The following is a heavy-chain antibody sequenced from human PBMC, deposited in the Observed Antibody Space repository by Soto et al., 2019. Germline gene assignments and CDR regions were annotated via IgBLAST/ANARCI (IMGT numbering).Heavy chain of an antibody. CDR1: GGSISSDGYY. CDR3: ARATITGDNWFDP. D-gene: IGHD1-20*01. Sequence: SETLSLTCTVSGGSISSDGYYWSWIRQPPGKGLEWIGYIYYSGSTYYNPSLKSRVTISVDTSKNQFSLKLSSVTAADTAVYYCARATITGDNWFDPWGQGTLVTVSS. V-gene: IGHV4-30-4*01. CDR2: IYYSGST. J-gene: IGHJ5*02.